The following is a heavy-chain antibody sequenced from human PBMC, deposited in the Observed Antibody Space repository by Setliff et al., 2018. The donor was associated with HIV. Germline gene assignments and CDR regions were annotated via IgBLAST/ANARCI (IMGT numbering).Heavy chain of an antibody. CDR1: GFTFSTYS. J-gene: IGHJ4*02. V-gene: IGHV3-7*01. CDR3: VRDGAVAGFDC. CDR2: LSQDGSGK. D-gene: IGHD6-19*01. Sequence: PGGSLRLSCAASGFTFSTYSLNWVRQAPGKGLEWVANLSQDGSGKNYVDSVKGRFTISRDNAKNSLYLQLNSLRAEDTAVYYCVRDGAVAGFDCWGQGTLVTVSS.